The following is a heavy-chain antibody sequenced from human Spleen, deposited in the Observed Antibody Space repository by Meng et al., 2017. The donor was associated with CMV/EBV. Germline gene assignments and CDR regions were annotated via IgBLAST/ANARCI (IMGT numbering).Heavy chain of an antibody. V-gene: IGHV3-21*01. CDR3: ARDLREGAWDQLPLYGMDV. CDR1: GFTFDTYW. D-gene: IGHD2-2*01. J-gene: IGHJ6*02. Sequence: GESLKISCAASGFTFDTYWMHWVRQAPGKGLEWVSSISRSSGYIYYTDSVKGRFTISRDNSKNSLYVQMNSLRAEDTAVYYCARDLREGAWDQLPLYGMDVWGQGTTVTVSS. CDR2: ISRSSGYI.